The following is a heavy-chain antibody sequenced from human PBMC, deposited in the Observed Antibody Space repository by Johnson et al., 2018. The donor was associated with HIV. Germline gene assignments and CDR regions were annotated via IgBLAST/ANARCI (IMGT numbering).Heavy chain of an antibody. V-gene: IGHV3-20*04. J-gene: IGHJ3*02. CDR2: INWNGDNT. Sequence: VQLVESGGGVVRPGGSLRLSCAASGFTFDDYGMSWVRQAPGKGLEWVSGINWNGDNTGYADSVKGRFTISRDNVKNTLYLQMNSLRAEYTALYFCTRRDSSELGDAFDIWGQGTMVTVSS. CDR3: TRRDSSELGDAFDI. CDR1: GFTFDDYG. D-gene: IGHD6-6*01.